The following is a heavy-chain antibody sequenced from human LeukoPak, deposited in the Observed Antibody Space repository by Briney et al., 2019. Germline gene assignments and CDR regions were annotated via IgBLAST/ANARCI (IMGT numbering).Heavy chain of an antibody. CDR1: GFTFSSYG. Sequence: PGGSLRLSCAASGFTFSSYGMHWVRQAPGKGLEWVAFIRFDGSIKYLAESVKGRFTISRDNSKNTLYVLMNSLSDEDTAVYYCAKEGRPPGTDNYSNWLFDDYWGQGTLVTVSS. V-gene: IGHV3-30*02. D-gene: IGHD4-11*01. J-gene: IGHJ4*02. CDR3: AKEGRPPGTDNYSNWLFDDY. CDR2: IRFDGSIK.